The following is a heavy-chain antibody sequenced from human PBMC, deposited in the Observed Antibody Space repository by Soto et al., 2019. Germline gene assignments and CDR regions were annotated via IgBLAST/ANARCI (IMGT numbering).Heavy chain of an antibody. Sequence: EVQLVESGGGLVQPGGSLRLSCAASGFTFGSYSMNWVRQAPGKGLEWVSYISSSSSTIYYADSVKGRFTISRDNAKNSLYLQMNSLRDEDTAVYYCARDEGFYGEVWYFDLWGRGTLVTVSS. J-gene: IGHJ2*01. CDR3: ARDEGFYGEVWYFDL. CDR1: GFTFGSYS. CDR2: ISSSSSTI. D-gene: IGHD4-17*01. V-gene: IGHV3-48*02.